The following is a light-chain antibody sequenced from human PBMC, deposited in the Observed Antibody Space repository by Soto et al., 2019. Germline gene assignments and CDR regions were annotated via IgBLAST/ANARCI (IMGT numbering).Light chain of an antibody. V-gene: IGKV1-5*01. CDR2: NAS. J-gene: IGKJ1*01. CDR3: QQYNVYPLT. CDR1: QSINTW. Sequence: DLQMTQSPSTLSASIGDRVTITCRASQSINTWLAWYQQDPGKAPKVLIFNASTLESGVPSRFSGSGSGTEFTLTIGSLHPDDLATYYCQQYNVYPLTFGQGTRVEIK.